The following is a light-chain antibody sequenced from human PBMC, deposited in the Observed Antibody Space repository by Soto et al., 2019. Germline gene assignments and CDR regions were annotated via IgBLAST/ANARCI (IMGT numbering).Light chain of an antibody. CDR3: SSYAGTSNYVV. Sequence: QSALTQPPSASGSPGQSVTISCTGTSSDIGVYDYVSWYQHHPGKAPKLMIYEVSQRPSGVPDRFSGSKSGNTASLTVSGLQAEDEADYYCSSYAGTSNYVVFGGGTKLTV. J-gene: IGLJ2*01. CDR2: EVS. V-gene: IGLV2-8*01. CDR1: SSDIGVYDY.